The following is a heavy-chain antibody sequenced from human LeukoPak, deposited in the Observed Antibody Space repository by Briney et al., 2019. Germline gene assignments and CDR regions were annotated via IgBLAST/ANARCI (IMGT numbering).Heavy chain of an antibody. V-gene: IGHV1-3*03. Sequence: ASVKVSCKASGYTFTSYTMHWVRQAPGQRLEWMGWINAGNGNTKYSQEFQGRVTITRDTSASTAYMELSSLRSEDMAVYYCARAGYCSGGSCSRSGYFQHWGQGTLVTVSS. CDR2: INAGNGNT. CDR1: GYTFTSYT. D-gene: IGHD2-15*01. CDR3: ARAGYCSGGSCSRSGYFQH. J-gene: IGHJ1*01.